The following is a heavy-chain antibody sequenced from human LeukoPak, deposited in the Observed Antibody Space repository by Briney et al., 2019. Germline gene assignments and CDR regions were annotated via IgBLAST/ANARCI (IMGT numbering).Heavy chain of an antibody. CDR1: GFTFTTYG. J-gene: IGHJ4*02. CDR3: AKDHSQSFDS. Sequence: GGSLRLSCEASGFTFTTYGMHWVRQVPGKGLEWVAFIRYDGGDKYYVDSVKGRFTISRDNARSTLYLQMNSLRAEDTAVYYCAKDHSQSFDSWGQGTLVTVSS. CDR2: IRYDGGDK. V-gene: IGHV3-30*02. D-gene: IGHD2-21*01.